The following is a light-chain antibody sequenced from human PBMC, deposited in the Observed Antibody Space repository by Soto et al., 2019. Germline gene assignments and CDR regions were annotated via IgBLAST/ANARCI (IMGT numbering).Light chain of an antibody. CDR2: EAS. Sequence: DIPLTQSPSFLSASVGDRVTITCRASQGISSYLAWYQQKPGKVPKLLIYEASTLQSGVPSRFSGSGSGTEFTLTISSLQPEDFATYYCQQLNSYPITFGQGTRLEIK. J-gene: IGKJ5*01. V-gene: IGKV1-9*01. CDR3: QQLNSYPIT. CDR1: QGISSY.